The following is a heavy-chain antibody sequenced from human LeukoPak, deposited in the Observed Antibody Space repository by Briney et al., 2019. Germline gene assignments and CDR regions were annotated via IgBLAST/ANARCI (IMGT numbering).Heavy chain of an antibody. J-gene: IGHJ3*02. CDR3: ARDHKRRVVVITIGTRIAFDI. CDR1: GGSISSSSYY. D-gene: IGHD3-22*01. CDR2: IYYSGST. V-gene: IGHV4-39*07. Sequence: TSETLSLTCTVSGGSISSSSYYWGWIRQPPGKGLEWIGSIYYSGSTYYNPSLKSRVTISVDTSKNQFSLKLSSVTAADTAVYYCARDHKRRVVVITIGTRIAFDIWGQGTMVTVSS.